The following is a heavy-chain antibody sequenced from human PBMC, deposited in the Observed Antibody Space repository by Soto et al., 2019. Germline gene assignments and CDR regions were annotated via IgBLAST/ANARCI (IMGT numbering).Heavy chain of an antibody. Sequence: GGSLRLSCAASGFTFSNYGMHWVRQAPGKGLEWVAIIWYDGSSEYYADSVKGRFTISRDNSKNTLYLQMNSLRAEDTAVYYCARGVGNYFYYMDVWGKGTTVTVSS. J-gene: IGHJ6*03. CDR2: IWYDGSSE. CDR1: GFTFSNYG. V-gene: IGHV3-33*01. D-gene: IGHD1-26*01. CDR3: ARGVGNYFYYMDV.